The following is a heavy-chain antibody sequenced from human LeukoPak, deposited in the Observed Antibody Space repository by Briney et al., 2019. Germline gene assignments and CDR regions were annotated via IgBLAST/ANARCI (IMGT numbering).Heavy chain of an antibody. CDR2: INSDGSST. J-gene: IGHJ3*02. D-gene: IGHD2/OR15-2a*01. Sequence: GGSLRLSCAASGFTFSSYWMHWVRQAPGKGLVRVSRINSDGSSTSYADSVKGRFTISRDNAKNTLYLQMNSLRAEDTAVYYCARDFLDAFDIWGQGTMVTVSS. CDR1: GFTFSSYW. CDR3: ARDFLDAFDI. V-gene: IGHV3-74*01.